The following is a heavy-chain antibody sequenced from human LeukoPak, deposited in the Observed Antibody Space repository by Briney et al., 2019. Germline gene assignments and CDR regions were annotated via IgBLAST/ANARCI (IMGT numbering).Heavy chain of an antibody. V-gene: IGHV1-2*02. CDR2: INPNSGGT. Sequence: ASVKVSCKASGYTFTCYYMHWVRQAPGQGVEWMGCINPNSGGTNYAPKFQARVTMTRDTSISTAYMELSRLRSDDTAVYPCARESGYCSRTSCLNWFDPWGQGDLVTVSP. J-gene: IGHJ5*02. CDR1: GYTFTCYY. D-gene: IGHD2-2*01. CDR3: ARESGYCSRTSCLNWFDP.